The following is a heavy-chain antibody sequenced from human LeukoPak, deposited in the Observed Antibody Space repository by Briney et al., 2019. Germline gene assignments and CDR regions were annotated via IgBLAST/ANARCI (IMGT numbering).Heavy chain of an antibody. CDR1: GDTVSSNIVT. J-gene: IGHJ5*02. V-gene: IGHV6-1*01. CDR3: ARRLTQYDCFDP. Sequence: SQTLSLTCAISGDTVSSNIVTWNWIRQSPSRGLEWLGRTYYRSTWYNDYAVSVRGRITVNPDTSKNQFSLHLNSVTPEDTAVYYCARRLTQYDCFDPWGQGILVTVSS. CDR2: TYYRSTWYN. D-gene: IGHD2-2*01.